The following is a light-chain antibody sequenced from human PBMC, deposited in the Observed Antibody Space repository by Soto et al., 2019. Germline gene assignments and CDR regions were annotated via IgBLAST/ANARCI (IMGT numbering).Light chain of an antibody. V-gene: IGKV3-20*01. CDR2: DTS. CDR3: QQYGTSEII. CDR1: QTLSNSF. Sequence: EIALTQSPGTLSLSPGERATLSCRASQTLSNSFIAWYQHKPGQAPRLLVYDTSTRATGIPDRYSGSGSGTDFTLTISRLEPEGFAVFFCQQYGTSEIIFGQGTRLEIK. J-gene: IGKJ5*01.